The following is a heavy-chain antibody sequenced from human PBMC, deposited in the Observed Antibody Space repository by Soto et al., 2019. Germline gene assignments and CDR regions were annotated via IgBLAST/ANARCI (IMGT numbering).Heavy chain of an antibody. J-gene: IGHJ4*02. CDR1: GFTFTSSA. CDR2: IVVGSGNT. CDR3: ARDTGYTFGSLNY. D-gene: IGHD5-18*01. Sequence: SVKVSCKASGFTFTSSAVQWVRQARGQRLEWIGWIVVGSGNTNYAQKFQERITITRDMSTSTAYMELSSLKSEDTAIYYCARDTGYTFGSLNYWGPGTLVTVSS. V-gene: IGHV1-58*01.